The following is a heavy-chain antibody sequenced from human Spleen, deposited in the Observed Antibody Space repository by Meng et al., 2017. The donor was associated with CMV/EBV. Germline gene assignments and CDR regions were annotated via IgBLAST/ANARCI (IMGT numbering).Heavy chain of an antibody. Sequence: SETLSLTCAVYGGSFSGYYWSWIRRPPGKGLEWIGEINHSGSTNYNPSLKSRVTISVDTSKNQFSLKLSSVTAADTAVYYCARGRRKTPSGLTWGQGTLVTVSS. D-gene: IGHD2-8*01. CDR3: ARGRRKTPSGLT. J-gene: IGHJ4*02. CDR2: INHSGST. V-gene: IGHV4-34*01. CDR1: GGSFSGYY.